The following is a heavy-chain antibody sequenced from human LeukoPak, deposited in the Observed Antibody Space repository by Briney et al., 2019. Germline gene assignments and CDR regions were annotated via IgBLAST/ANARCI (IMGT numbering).Heavy chain of an antibody. V-gene: IGHV4-59*11. D-gene: IGHD3-22*01. CDR1: GGSISTHY. J-gene: IGHJ5*02. CDR3: ARVGYYDYHGPGWFDP. CDR2: ISYSGST. Sequence: SSETLSLTCTVSGGSISTHYWSWIRQPPGKGLEWIGYISYSGSTNYNPSLKSRVTISIDTSKNQFSLKVIFVTAADAAVYFCARVGYYDYHGPGWFDPWGQGTLVTVSS.